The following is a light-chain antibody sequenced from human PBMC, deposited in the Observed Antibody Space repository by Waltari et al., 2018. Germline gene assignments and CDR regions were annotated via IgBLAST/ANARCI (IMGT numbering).Light chain of an antibody. J-gene: IGLJ1*01. CDR3: CSYAGSSTYYV. Sequence: QSALTQPASVSGSPGQSITISCTGTSSDVGTYNRVSWYQQHPGKAPKPMVYGVTNRPSGVSNRLSGSKSGNTASLTISGLQAEDEADYYCCSYAGSSTYYVFGTGTKVTVL. CDR2: GVT. V-gene: IGLV2-23*02. CDR1: SSDVGTYNR.